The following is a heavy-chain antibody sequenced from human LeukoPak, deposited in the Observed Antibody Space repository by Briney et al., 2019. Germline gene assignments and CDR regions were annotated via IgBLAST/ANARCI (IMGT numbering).Heavy chain of an antibody. V-gene: IGHV1-18*04. CDR3: ARDLTAVAGNWYFDL. J-gene: IGHJ2*01. CDR1: GYTFTSYG. D-gene: IGHD6-19*01. CDR2: ISAYNGNT. Sequence: ASVKVSCKASGYTFTSYGISWVRQAPGQGLEWMGWISAYNGNTNYAQKFQGRVTMTTDTSTGTAYTELRSLRSDDTAVYYCARDLTAVAGNWYFDLWGRGTLVTVTS.